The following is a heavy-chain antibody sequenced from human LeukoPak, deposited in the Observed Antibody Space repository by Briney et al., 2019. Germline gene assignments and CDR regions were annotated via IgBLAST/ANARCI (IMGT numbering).Heavy chain of an antibody. J-gene: IGHJ1*01. CDR3: ATKYYGSGSYYSEGYFQH. CDR1: GYTFTGYY. D-gene: IGHD3-10*01. V-gene: IGHV1-2*02. Sequence: GASVKVSCKAPGYTFTGYYMHWVRQAPGQGLEWMGWINPNSGGTNYAQKFQGRVTMTRDTSISTAYMELSRLRSDDTAVYYCATKYYGSGSYYSEGYFQHWGQGTLVTVSS. CDR2: INPNSGGT.